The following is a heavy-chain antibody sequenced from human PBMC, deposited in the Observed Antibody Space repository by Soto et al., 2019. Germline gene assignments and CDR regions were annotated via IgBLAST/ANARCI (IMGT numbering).Heavy chain of an antibody. CDR3: ARRWGTYFDF. CDR2: IYYSGST. V-gene: IGHV4-61*08. Sequence: LSLTCTVSGVSISSGGYYWSWIRQPPGKGLEWIGYIYYSGSTGYDPSLKSRVTISVDTSKNQFSLKLSSVTAADTAVYYCARRWGTYFDFWGQGTLVTVSS. CDR1: GVSISSGGYY. J-gene: IGHJ4*02. D-gene: IGHD7-27*01.